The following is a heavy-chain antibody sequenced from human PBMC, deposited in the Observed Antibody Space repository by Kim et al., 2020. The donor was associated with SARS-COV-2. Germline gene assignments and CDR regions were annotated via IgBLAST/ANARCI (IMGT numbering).Heavy chain of an antibody. V-gene: IGHV1-3*01. CDR2: INAGNGNT. J-gene: IGHJ4*02. D-gene: IGHD3-3*01. Sequence: ASVKVSCKASGYTFTSYAMHWVRQAPGQRLEWMGWINAGNGNTKYSQKFQGRVTITRDTSASTAYMELRGLRSEDTAVYYCARAPSFPWSGPFFAYWSQGTLVTVSS. CDR3: ARAPSFPWSGPFFAY. CDR1: GYTFTSYA.